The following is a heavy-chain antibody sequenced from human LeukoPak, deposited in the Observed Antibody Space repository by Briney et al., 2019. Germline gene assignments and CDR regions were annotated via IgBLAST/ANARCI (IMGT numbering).Heavy chain of an antibody. V-gene: IGHV3-53*01. CDR2: IYSAGSGGAT. J-gene: IGHJ4*02. CDR3: AKVRDERYYFDY. D-gene: IGHD2-21*01. Sequence: GGSLRLSCAASGFTVSSNYMSWVRQAPGKGLEWVSVIYSAGSGGATYYADSVTGRFTISRDSSKNTLYLQMNSLRAEDTAVYYCAKVRDERYYFDYWGQGTLVTVSS. CDR1: GFTVSSNY.